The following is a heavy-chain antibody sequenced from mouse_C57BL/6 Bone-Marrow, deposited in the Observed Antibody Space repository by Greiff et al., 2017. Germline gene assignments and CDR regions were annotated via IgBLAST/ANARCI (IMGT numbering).Heavy chain of an antibody. J-gene: IGHJ4*01. D-gene: IGHD4-1*01. CDR3: ARGGSLSLRVPVVSDWCKVLTKRSTTVLTGTRAGDY. V-gene: IGHV1-64*01. CDR2: IHPNSGST. Sequence: QVQLQQPGAELVKPGASVKLSCKASGYTFTSYWMHWVKQRPGQGLEWIGMIHPNSGSTNYNEKFKSKATLTVAKSSSTAYMQLSSLTSEDSAVYYCARGGSLSLRVPVVSDWCKVLTKRSTTVLTGTRAGDYWGQGTSVTVSS. CDR1: GYTFTSYW.